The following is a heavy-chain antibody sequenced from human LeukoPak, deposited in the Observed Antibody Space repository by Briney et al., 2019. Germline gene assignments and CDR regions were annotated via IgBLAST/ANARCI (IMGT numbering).Heavy chain of an antibody. Sequence: GGSLRLSCAASGFTFSSYAMSWVRQAPGKGLEWVSAISGSGGSTYYADSVKGRFTIPRDNSKNTLYLQMNSLRAEDTAVYYCAKGRLIWGSIDYWGQGTLVTVSS. D-gene: IGHD3-16*01. CDR3: AKGRLIWGSIDY. CDR2: ISGSGGST. V-gene: IGHV3-23*01. CDR1: GFTFSSYA. J-gene: IGHJ4*02.